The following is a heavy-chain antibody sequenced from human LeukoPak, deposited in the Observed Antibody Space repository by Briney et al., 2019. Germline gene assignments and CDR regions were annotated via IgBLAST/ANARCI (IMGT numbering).Heavy chain of an antibody. CDR1: GFTFSSYA. CDR2: ISYDGSNK. J-gene: IGHJ4*02. CDR3: ASGLAYYFDY. D-gene: IGHD3/OR15-3a*01. V-gene: IGHV3-30-3*01. Sequence: PGGSLRLSCAASGFTFSSYAMHWVRQAPGKGLEWVAVISYDGSNKYYADSVKGRSTISRDNSKNTLYLQMNSLRAEDTAVYYCASGLAYYFDYWGQGTLVTVSS.